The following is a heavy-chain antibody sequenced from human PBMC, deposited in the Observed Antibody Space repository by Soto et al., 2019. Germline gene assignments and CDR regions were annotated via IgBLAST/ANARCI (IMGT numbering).Heavy chain of an antibody. V-gene: IGHV4-39*01. Sequence: PSETLSLTCTVSGDSITDDTYSLAWIRQPTAKGLEWFGNIYYRGKSPYTPSLPSPVTMSADTSMKQLSLRLSVVTATDTALYNYARLHGTRNGCVPLDPWGHGTLVTVSS. CDR3: ARLHGTRNGCVPLDP. D-gene: IGHD1-1*01. CDR1: GDSITDDTYS. J-gene: IGHJ5*02. CDR2: IYYRGKS.